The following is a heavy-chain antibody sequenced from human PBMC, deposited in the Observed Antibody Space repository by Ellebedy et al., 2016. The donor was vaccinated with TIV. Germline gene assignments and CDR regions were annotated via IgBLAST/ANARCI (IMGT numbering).Heavy chain of an antibody. CDR1: GVTLSNYA. CDR3: AKDHYDWKSGRFDP. CDR2: ISANGAGR. J-gene: IGHJ5*02. V-gene: IGHV3-23*01. D-gene: IGHD1-20*01. Sequence: GESLKISCEASGVTLSNYAVSWVRQAPGKGLEWVSAISANGAGRYYADSVKGRFTISSDNSKNTVYLQMSSLSVDDTAVYYCAKDHYDWKSGRFDPWGQGTLVSVSS.